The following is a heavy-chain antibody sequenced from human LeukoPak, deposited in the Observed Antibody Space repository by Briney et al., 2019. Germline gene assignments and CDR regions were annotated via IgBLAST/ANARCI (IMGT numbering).Heavy chain of an antibody. CDR1: GGSIRSGGDY. J-gene: IGHJ4*02. CDR2: INYSTST. CDR3: ARGHEDYDSSGCYRFDY. V-gene: IGHV4-31*03. Sequence: TLSLTCTVSGGSIRSGGDYCSWVRPNPGKGLEWIGYINYSTSTYYNPSLRSRVTISVDTSKNQFSLTLNSVTAADTAVYFCARGHEDYDSSGCYRFDYWGQGTLVTVS. D-gene: IGHD3-22*01.